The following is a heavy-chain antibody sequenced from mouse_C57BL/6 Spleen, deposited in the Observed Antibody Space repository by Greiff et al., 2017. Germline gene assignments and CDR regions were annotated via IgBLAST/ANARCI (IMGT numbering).Heavy chain of an antibody. Sequence: EVQLVESGPGMVKPSQSLSLTCTVTGYSITSGYDWHWIRHFPGNKLEWMGYISYSGSTNYNPSLKSRISITHDTSKNHFFLKLNSVTTEDTATYYCARAGYYGRAMDYWGQGTSVTVSS. V-gene: IGHV3-1*01. CDR2: ISYSGST. D-gene: IGHD1-1*01. CDR1: GYSITSGYD. J-gene: IGHJ4*01. CDR3: ARAGYYGRAMDY.